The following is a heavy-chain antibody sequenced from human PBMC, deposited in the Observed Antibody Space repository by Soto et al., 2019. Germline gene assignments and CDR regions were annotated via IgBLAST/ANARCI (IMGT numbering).Heavy chain of an antibody. CDR2: VFYSGST. V-gene: IGHV4-39*01. CDR3: ARQRTSVVTQAYFDV. D-gene: IGHD2-21*02. CDR1: GGSVTLTSYY. Sequence: KTSETLSLTCSVSGGSVTLTSYYWGWIRQPPGKGLEWIGNVFYSGSTNYNPSLKSRVTISADTSKNQFSLKLKSVTAADTALYFCARQRTSVVTQAYFDVWGPGSLVTVSS. J-gene: IGHJ4*02.